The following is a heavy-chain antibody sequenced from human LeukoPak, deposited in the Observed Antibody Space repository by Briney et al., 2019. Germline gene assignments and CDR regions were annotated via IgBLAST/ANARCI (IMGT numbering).Heavy chain of an antibody. Sequence: PAETLSLTCTVSGGSISSYYWSWIRQPAGKGLEWIGRIYTSGSTNYNPSLKSRVTMSVDTSKNQFSLKLSSVTAADTAVYYCARGGGGYSYGDYFDYWGQGTLVTVSS. CDR1: GGSISSYY. CDR3: ARGGGGYSYGDYFDY. V-gene: IGHV4-4*07. CDR2: IYTSGST. D-gene: IGHD5-18*01. J-gene: IGHJ4*02.